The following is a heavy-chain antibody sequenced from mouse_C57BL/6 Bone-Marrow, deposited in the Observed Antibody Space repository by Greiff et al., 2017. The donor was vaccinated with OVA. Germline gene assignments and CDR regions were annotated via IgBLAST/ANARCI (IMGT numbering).Heavy chain of an antibody. D-gene: IGHD1-1*01. J-gene: IGHJ1*03. CDR3: ARDRLRYWYFDV. Sequence: EVKVVESEGGLVQPGSSMKLSCTASGFTFSDYYMAWVRQVPEKGLEWVANINYDGSSTYYLDSLKSRFIISRDNAKNILYLQMSSLKSEDTATYYCARDRLRYWYFDVWGTGTTVTVSS. CDR1: GFTFSDYY. V-gene: IGHV5-16*01. CDR2: INYDGSST.